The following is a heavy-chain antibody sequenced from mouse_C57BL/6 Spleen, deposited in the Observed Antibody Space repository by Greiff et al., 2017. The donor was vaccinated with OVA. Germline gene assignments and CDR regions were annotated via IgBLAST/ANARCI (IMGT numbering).Heavy chain of an antibody. J-gene: IGHJ3*01. D-gene: IGHD2-1*01. CDR3: ARSWGNYPWFAY. CDR1: GYSFTGYF. V-gene: IGHV1-20*01. CDR2: INPYNGDT. Sequence: DVKLVESGPELVKPGDSVKISCKASGYSFTGYFMNWVMQSHGKSLEWIGRINPYNGDTFYNQKFKGKATLTVDKSSSTAHMELRSLTSEDSAVYYCARSWGNYPWFAYWGQGTLVTVSA.